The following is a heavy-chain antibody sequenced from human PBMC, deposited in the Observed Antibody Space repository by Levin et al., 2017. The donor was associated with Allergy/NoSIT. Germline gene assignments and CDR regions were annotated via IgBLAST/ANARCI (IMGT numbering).Heavy chain of an antibody. V-gene: IGHV4-4*02. D-gene: IGHD2-2*02. CDR3: ARVQTIVVAPSAIRGWFDP. J-gene: IGHJ5*02. CDR1: GGSITTTDW. Sequence: SETLSLTCAVSGGSITTTDWWTWVRQPPGKGLEWIGEIYHSGRTKYSPPLESRVTMSVDKSKNQFSLRLTSVTAADTAVYFCARVQTIVVAPSAIRGWFDPWGQGALVTVSS. CDR2: IYHSGRT.